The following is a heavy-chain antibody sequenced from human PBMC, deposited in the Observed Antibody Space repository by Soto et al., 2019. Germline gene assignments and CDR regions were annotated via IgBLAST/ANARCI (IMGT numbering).Heavy chain of an antibody. CDR1: GFTFSSYS. V-gene: IGHV3-21*01. J-gene: IGHJ6*02. D-gene: IGHD6-13*01. CDR3: ARDRDFPQQYGMDV. Sequence: EVQLVESGGGLVKPGGSLRLSCAASGFTFSSYSMNWVRQAPGKGLEWVSSISSSSSYIYYADSVKGRFTISRDNAKNSLYLQMNSLRAEDTAVYYCARDRDFPQQYGMDVWGQGTTVTVSS. CDR2: ISSSSSYI.